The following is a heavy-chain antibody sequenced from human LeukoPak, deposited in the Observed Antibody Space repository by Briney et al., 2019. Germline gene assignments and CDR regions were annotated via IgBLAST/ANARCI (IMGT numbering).Heavy chain of an antibody. CDR1: GVSISSYY. J-gene: IGHJ6*03. CDR3: AREAEDIVVVPAATYYYCYYMDV. V-gene: IGHV4-4*07. CDR2: IYTSGST. Sequence: KPSETLSLTCTVSGVSISSYYWSWIRQPAGKGLEWIGRIYTSGSTNYNPSLKSRVTMSVDTSKNQFSLKLSSVTAADTAVYYCAREAEDIVVVPAATYYYCYYMDVWGKGTTVTVSS. D-gene: IGHD2-2*01.